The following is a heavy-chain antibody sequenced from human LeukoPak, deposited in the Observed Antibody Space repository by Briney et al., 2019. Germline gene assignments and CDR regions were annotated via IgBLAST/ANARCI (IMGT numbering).Heavy chain of an antibody. CDR3: AKRSGAPNNFDY. CDR1: GFTFDEHA. J-gene: IGHJ4*02. V-gene: IGHV3-43*02. Sequence: PGGSLRLSCATSGFTFDEHAMHWVRQVPGRGLEWVSLISGDGANEYYADSVKGRFTISRDNSRNSLSLQMNSLRTEDTALYFCAKRSGAPNNFDYWGQGVLVTVSS. D-gene: IGHD1-1*01. CDR2: ISGDGANE.